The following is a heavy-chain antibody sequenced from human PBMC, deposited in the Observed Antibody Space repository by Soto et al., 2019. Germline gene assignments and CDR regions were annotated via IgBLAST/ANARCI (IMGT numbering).Heavy chain of an antibody. Sequence: EVQLVESGGGLVKPGGSLRLSCAASGVTFSSYSMNWVRQAPGKGLEWVSSISSSSSYIYYADSVKGRFTISRDNAKNSLYLQMNSLRAEDTAVYYCARDWGYYYYYGMDVWGQGTTVTVSS. V-gene: IGHV3-21*01. CDR1: GVTFSSYS. CDR2: ISSSSSYI. CDR3: ARDWGYYYYYGMDV. J-gene: IGHJ6*02. D-gene: IGHD3-16*01.